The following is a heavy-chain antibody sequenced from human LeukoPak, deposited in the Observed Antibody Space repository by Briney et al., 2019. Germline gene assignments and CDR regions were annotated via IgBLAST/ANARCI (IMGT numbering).Heavy chain of an antibody. CDR3: ARETGGVGAIGDY. V-gene: IGHV1-69*01. CDR2: IIPIFGTA. Sequence: RASVEVSCKASGGTFSSYAISWVRQAPGQGLEWMGGIIPIFGTANYAQKFQGRVTITADESTSTAYMELSSLRSEDTAVYYCARETGGVGAIGDYWGQGTLVTVSS. CDR1: GGTFSSYA. D-gene: IGHD1-26*01. J-gene: IGHJ4*02.